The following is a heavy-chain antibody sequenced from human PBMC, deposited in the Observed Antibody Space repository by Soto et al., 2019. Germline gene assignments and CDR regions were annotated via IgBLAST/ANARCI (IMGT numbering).Heavy chain of an antibody. CDR3: ASDYGDYRYYYMEV. V-gene: IGHV3-66*01. CDR2: IYSGGST. Sequence: PVGSLRLSCAASGFTVSSHYMSWVRQAPGKGLEWVSVIYSGGSTYYADSVKGRFTISRDNSKNTLYLQMNSLRAEDTVVYYCASDYGDYRYYYMEVWGKGTTVTVSS. CDR1: GFTVSSHY. J-gene: IGHJ6*03. D-gene: IGHD4-17*01.